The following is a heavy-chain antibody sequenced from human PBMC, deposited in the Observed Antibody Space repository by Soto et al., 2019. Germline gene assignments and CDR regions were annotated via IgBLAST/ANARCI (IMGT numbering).Heavy chain of an antibody. Sequence: ETLSLTCTVSGGSISSSSYYWGWIRQPPGKGLEWIGNIYYRGTTYYNPSLKSRVTISVDTSKNQFSLKLASVTAADTAVYYCARDYGDYQFDYWGQGTLVTVSS. CDR3: ARDYGDYQFDY. D-gene: IGHD4-17*01. CDR2: IYYRGTT. CDR1: GGSISSSSYY. J-gene: IGHJ4*02. V-gene: IGHV4-39*02.